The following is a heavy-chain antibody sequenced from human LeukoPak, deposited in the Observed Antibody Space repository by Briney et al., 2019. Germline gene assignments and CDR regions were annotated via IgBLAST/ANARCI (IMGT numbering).Heavy chain of an antibody. D-gene: IGHD3-22*01. CDR3: ARDYTYYYDSSGYRNWFDP. Sequence: GGSLRLSCAVSGFPFCDYYMRWIRQAPGEGREWGSYISSCGSTIYYADSVKGRFNISRDNAKNSLYLQMNSLRAEDTAVYYCARDYTYYYDSSGYRNWFDPWGQGTLVTVSS. V-gene: IGHV3-11*01. J-gene: IGHJ5*02. CDR2: ISSCGSTI. CDR1: GFPFCDYY.